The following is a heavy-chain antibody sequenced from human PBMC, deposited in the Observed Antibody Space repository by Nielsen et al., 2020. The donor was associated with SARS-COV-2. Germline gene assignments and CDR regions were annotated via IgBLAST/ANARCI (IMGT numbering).Heavy chain of an antibody. CDR3: ARDGRIGYGVYLDY. V-gene: IGHV3-23*01. D-gene: IGHD5-12*01. Sequence: GGSLRLSCAASGFTFSSYAMHWVRQAAGKGLEWVSAVSGNVAQTTYYADSVKGRFTISRDNSQNTLYLEMNGLRAEDTAIYYCARDGRIGYGVYLDYWGQGTPVTVSS. J-gene: IGHJ4*02. CDR2: VSGNVAQTT. CDR1: GFTFSSYA.